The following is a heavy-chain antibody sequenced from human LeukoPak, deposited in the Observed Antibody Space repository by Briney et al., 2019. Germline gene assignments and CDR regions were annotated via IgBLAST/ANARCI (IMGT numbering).Heavy chain of an antibody. CDR2: ISWNSGSI. D-gene: IGHD2-15*01. CDR1: GFTFDNYA. Sequence: GGSLRLSCAASGFTFDNYAMHWVRQAPGKGLEWVSGISWNSGSIGYADSVKGRFTISRDNAKNSLYLQMNSLRVEDTAFYYCARGGYCSGGTCYTIDAWGQGILVTVSS. V-gene: IGHV3-9*01. J-gene: IGHJ5*02. CDR3: ARGGYCSGGTCYTIDA.